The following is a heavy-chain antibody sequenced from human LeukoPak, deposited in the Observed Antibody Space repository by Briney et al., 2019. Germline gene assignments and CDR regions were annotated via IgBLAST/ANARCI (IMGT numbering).Heavy chain of an antibody. CDR1: GFTFSSYA. CDR3: ARSFYRKFSSMPGAFDM. Sequence: GGSLRLSCAASGFTFSSYAMHWVRQAPGKGLEWVAVISYDGSNKYYADSVKGRFTISRDNSKNTLYLQMNSLRAEDTAVYFCARSFYRKFSSMPGAFDMWGQGTMVTVSS. D-gene: IGHD6-6*01. V-gene: IGHV3-30-3*01. J-gene: IGHJ3*02. CDR2: ISYDGSNK.